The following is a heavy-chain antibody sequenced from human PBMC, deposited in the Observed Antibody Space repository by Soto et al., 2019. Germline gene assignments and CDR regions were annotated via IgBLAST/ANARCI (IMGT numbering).Heavy chain of an antibody. D-gene: IGHD6-6*01. J-gene: IGHJ3*02. CDR3: ARDLGRYSSSDDAFDI. CDR2: ISSSSSYI. V-gene: IGHV3-21*01. Sequence: GGSLRLSCAASGFTFSSYSMNWVRQAPGKGLEWVSSISSSSSYIYYADSVKGRFTISRDNAKNSLYLQMNSLRAEDTAVYYCARDLGRYSSSDDAFDIWGRGTMVTVSS. CDR1: GFTFSSYS.